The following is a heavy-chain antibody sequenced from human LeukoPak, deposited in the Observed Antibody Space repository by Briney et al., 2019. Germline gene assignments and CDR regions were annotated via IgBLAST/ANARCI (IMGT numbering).Heavy chain of an antibody. J-gene: IGHJ4*02. V-gene: IGHV1-18*01. Sequence: ASVKVSCKASGYTFTTCGISWVRHAPGQGLEWMGWISAYNGNTNYAQKLQGRVTMTTDTSTSTVHMELRSLRSDDTAVYYCARDSHGSGSYRDYWGQGTLVTVSS. CDR2: ISAYNGNT. CDR1: GYTFTTCG. D-gene: IGHD3-10*01. CDR3: ARDSHGSGSYRDY.